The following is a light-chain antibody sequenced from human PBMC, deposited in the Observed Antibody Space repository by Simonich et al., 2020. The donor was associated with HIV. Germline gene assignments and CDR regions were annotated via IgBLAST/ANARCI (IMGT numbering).Light chain of an antibody. J-gene: IGLJ3*02. CDR3: QSSDSSLSGSV. CDR1: SSNIGAGYD. CDR2: GNS. V-gene: IGLV1-40*01. Sequence: QSVLTQPPSVSGAPGQRVTISCTGSSSNIGAGYDVHWYQQLPGTAPKLLISGNSNRPSGVPDRFSGSKSGTSASLAITGLQVDDEADYYCQSSDSSLSGSVFGGGTKLTVL.